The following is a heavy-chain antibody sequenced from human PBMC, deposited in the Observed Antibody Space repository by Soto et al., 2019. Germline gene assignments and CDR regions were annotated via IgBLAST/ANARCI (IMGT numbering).Heavy chain of an antibody. CDR2: INAGNGNT. D-gene: IGHD2-21*02. V-gene: IGHV1-3*01. J-gene: IGHJ4*02. CDR1: GYTFTSYA. CDR3: ARSIVVVTALDY. Sequence: ASVKVSCKASGYTFTSYAMHWVRQAPGQRLEWMGWINAGNGNTKYSQKFQGRVTITRDTSASTAYMELSSLRSEDAAVYYCARSIVVVTALDYWGQGTLVTVSS.